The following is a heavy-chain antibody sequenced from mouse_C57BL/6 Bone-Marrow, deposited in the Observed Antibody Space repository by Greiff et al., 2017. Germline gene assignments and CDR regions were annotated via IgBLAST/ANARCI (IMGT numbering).Heavy chain of an antibody. Sequence: EVQLQQSGPELVKPGASVKMSCKASGYTFTDYNMHWVKQSHGKSLEWIGYINPNNGGTSYNQKFKGKATLTVNKSSSTAYMELRRLTSEDSAVYYCALTGAGELCFDYWGQGTTLTVSS. CDR1: GYTFTDYN. J-gene: IGHJ2*01. V-gene: IGHV1-22*01. CDR3: ALTGAGELCFDY. D-gene: IGHD4-1*01. CDR2: INPNNGGT.